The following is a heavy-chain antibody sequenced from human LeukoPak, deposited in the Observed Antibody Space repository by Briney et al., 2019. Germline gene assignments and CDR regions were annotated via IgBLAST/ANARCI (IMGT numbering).Heavy chain of an antibody. CDR3: ARGHIVGATIAVMDV. CDR1: GFTFSSYE. J-gene: IGHJ6*02. Sequence: GGSLRLSCAASGFTFSSYEMNWVRQAPGKGLEWVSYISTISIIYYADSVKGRFTISRDNAKNSLYLQMNSLRAEDTAVYYCARGHIVGATIAVMDVGGQGTTVTVSS. V-gene: IGHV3-48*03. CDR2: ISTISII. D-gene: IGHD1-26*01.